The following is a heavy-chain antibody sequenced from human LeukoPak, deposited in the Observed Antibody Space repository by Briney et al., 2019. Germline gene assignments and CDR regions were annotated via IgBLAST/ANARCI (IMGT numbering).Heavy chain of an antibody. Sequence: GGSLRLSCAASGFTLSSYAMHWVRQAPGKGLEWVAVISYDGSNKYYADSVKGRFTIPRDNSKNTLYLQMNSLRAEDTAVYYCAPLRAIWGQGTLVTVSS. V-gene: IGHV3-30*04. D-gene: IGHD2-2*01. CDR2: ISYDGSNK. J-gene: IGHJ4*02. CDR3: APLRAI. CDR1: GFTLSSYA.